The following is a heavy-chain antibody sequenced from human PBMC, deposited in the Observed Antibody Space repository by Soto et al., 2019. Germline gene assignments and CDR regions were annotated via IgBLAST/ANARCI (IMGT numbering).Heavy chain of an antibody. CDR3: ARIPYCSGGSCYFSYSVDYYGMDV. Sequence: SETLSLTCTVSGGSISSYYWSWIRQPPGKGLEWIGYIYYSGSTNYNPSLKSRVTISVDTSKNQFSLKLSSVTAADTAVYYCARIPYCSGGSCYFSYSVDYYGMDVWGQGTTVTVSS. CDR1: GGSISSYY. J-gene: IGHJ6*02. CDR2: IYYSGST. V-gene: IGHV4-59*01. D-gene: IGHD2-15*01.